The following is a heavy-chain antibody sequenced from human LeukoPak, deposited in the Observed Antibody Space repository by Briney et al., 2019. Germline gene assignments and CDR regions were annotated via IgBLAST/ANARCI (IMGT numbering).Heavy chain of an antibody. CDR3: AKDRPGESWFDY. Sequence: PGGSLRLSCAAYGFTFSGHAMSWVRQAPGKGLEWVSGISTSGGSTYYGHSVKGRFAISRDNSKNMVYLQMNSLRAEDTAVYYCAKDRPGESWFDYWGQGTLVNVSS. D-gene: IGHD3-10*01. CDR1: GFTFSGHA. V-gene: IGHV3-23*01. CDR2: ISTSGGST. J-gene: IGHJ4*02.